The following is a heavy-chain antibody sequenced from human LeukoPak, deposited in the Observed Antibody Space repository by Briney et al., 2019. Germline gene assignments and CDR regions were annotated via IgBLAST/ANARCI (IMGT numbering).Heavy chain of an antibody. V-gene: IGHV4-4*07. CDR2: IYTSGST. CDR1: GGSISSYY. Sequence: SETLSLTCTVSGGSISSYYRSWIRQPAGKGLEWIGRIYTSGSTNHNPSLKSRVTISVDTSKNHFSLRLSSVTAADTAVYYCARKSSPYYYMDDWGKGTTVTVSS. J-gene: IGHJ6*03. CDR3: ARKSSPYYYMDD.